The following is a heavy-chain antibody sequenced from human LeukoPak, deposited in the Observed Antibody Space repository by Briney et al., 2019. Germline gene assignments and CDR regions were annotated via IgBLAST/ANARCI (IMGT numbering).Heavy chain of an antibody. CDR1: GYTFAKYA. CDR2: INAGNGNT. CDR3: ARPILVFPVASHKNYGGDV. D-gene: IGHD2-21*01. J-gene: IGHJ6*03. Sequence: ASVKVSCKASGYTFAKYAIHWVRQAPGQRLEWMGWINAGNGNTRYSQKFQGGVTITRDTSASTAYMELSSLRSEDTAVYYCARPILVFPVASHKNYGGDVWGKGPTVTVSS. V-gene: IGHV1-3*01.